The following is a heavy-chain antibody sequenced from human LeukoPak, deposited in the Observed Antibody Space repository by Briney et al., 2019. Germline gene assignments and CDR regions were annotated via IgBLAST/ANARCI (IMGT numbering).Heavy chain of an antibody. D-gene: IGHD3-9*01. CDR1: GFTFGSYA. J-gene: IGHJ4*02. CDR2: ISADGRST. CDR3: AKEHILTGYSDY. Sequence: GGSLRLSCAASGFTFGSYAMSWVRQAPGKGLEWVSPISADGRSTYYADSVQGRFTISRDNSKNTLYLQMNSLRAEDTAVYYCAKEHILTGYSDYWGQGTLVTVSS. V-gene: IGHV3-23*01.